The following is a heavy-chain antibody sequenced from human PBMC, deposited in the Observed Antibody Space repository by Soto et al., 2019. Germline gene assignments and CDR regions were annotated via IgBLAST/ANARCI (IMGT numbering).Heavy chain of an antibody. V-gene: IGHV3-9*01. CDR1: GFIFVDYA. CDR2: ISWNGGSI. CDR3: AKDIAGRGYFYYYYGMDV. J-gene: IGHJ6*02. Sequence: PRLSCAASGFIFVDYAMHWVRQAPGKGLEWVSCISWNGGSIDYADSVKARFTISRDNAKNSLYLQMNSLRAEDTALYYCAKDIAGRGYFYYYYGMDVWGQGTTVTVSS. D-gene: IGHD3-10*01.